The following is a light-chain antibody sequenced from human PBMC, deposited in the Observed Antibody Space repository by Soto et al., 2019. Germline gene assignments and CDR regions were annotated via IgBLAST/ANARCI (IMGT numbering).Light chain of an antibody. Sequence: EIVLTQSPGTLSLSPGERATLSCRASQNVNNNYLAWYQQKPGQAPRLLIYGASRRATDIPDRFSGSGSGSHFTLTISTLEPEDSAVYSCQQYGSAPLTFGGGTKVEIK. J-gene: IGKJ4*01. V-gene: IGKV3-20*01. CDR1: QNVNNNY. CDR2: GAS. CDR3: QQYGSAPLT.